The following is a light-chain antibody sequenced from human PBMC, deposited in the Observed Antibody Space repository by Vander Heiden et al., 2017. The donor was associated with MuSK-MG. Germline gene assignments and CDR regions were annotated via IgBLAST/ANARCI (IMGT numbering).Light chain of an antibody. J-gene: IGLJ3*02. Sequence: QSVLTPPPSVSGAPGPRVTISCTGSSSNIGAGYDVHWYQQLPGTAPKLLIYGNSNRPSGVPDRFSGSKSGTSASLAITGLQAEDEADYYCQSYDSSLSGYVFGGGTKLTVL. CDR2: GNS. CDR1: SSNIGAGYD. V-gene: IGLV1-40*01. CDR3: QSYDSSLSGYV.